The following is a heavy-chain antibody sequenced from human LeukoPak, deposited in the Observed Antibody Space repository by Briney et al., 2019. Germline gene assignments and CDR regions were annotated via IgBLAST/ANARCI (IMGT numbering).Heavy chain of an antibody. CDR2: IYHSGST. CDR1: GYSIRSGYY. V-gene: IGHV4-38-2*02. CDR3: ASCDSSGYDAFDI. J-gene: IGHJ3*02. Sequence: PSATLSLTCTVSGYSIRSGYYWGWIRQPPGKGLGWIGSIYHSGSTYYNPSLKSRVTISVDTSKNQFSLKLSSVTAADTAVYYCASCDSSGYDAFDIWGQGTMVSVSS. D-gene: IGHD3-22*01.